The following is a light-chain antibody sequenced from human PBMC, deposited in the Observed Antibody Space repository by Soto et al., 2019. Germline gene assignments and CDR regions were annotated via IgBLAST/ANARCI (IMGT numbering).Light chain of an antibody. CDR3: SSYSSSSTLWV. Sequence: QSVLTQPASVSGSPGQSITISCTGTSSDVGGYNYVSWYQQHPGKAPQLMIFEVNNRPSGVSNRFSGSKSDNTASLTISGLEAEDEADYYCSSYSSSSTLWVFGGGTKLTV. CDR1: SSDVGGYNY. V-gene: IGLV2-14*01. CDR2: EVN. J-gene: IGLJ3*02.